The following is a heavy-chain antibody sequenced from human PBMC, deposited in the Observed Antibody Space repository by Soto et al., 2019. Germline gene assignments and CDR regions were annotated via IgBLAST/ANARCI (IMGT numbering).Heavy chain of an antibody. J-gene: IGHJ6*02. V-gene: IGHV3-53*01. D-gene: IGHD2-2*01. CDR2: IYSGGST. CDR3: ARYRRYCSSTSCPYYYYGMDV. Sequence: GGSRRLSWAASGFTFSSNYMSWVRQAPGKGLEWVSVIYSGGSTYYADSVKGRFTISRDNSKSTLYLQMNSLRAEDTAVYYCARYRRYCSSTSCPYYYYGMDVWGQGTTVTVSS. CDR1: GFTFSSNY.